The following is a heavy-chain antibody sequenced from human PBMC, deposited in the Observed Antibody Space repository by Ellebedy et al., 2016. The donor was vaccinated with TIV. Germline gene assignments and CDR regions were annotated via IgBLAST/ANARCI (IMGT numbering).Heavy chain of an antibody. CDR1: GFTFSSYG. Sequence: GESLKISXAASGFTFSSYGMHWVRQAPGKGLEWVAVISYDGSNKYYADSVKGRFTISRDNSKNTLYLQMNSLRDEDTAVYYCARRYFDAWGQGTLVTVSS. D-gene: IGHD3-9*01. CDR3: ARRYFDA. J-gene: IGHJ4*02. V-gene: IGHV3-30*03. CDR2: ISYDGSNK.